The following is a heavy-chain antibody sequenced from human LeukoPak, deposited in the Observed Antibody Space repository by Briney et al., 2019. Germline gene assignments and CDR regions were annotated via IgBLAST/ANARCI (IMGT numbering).Heavy chain of an antibody. CDR3: VKDFGQRTAAIAY. D-gene: IGHD2-2*01. CDR2: SRRNTDAI. J-gene: IGHJ4*02. V-gene: IGHV3-9*01. CDR1: GFTFDDYA. Sequence: GGSLRLSCATSGFTFDDYAMHWVRQVPGKGLEWVSGSRRNTDAIGYADSVRGRFTISRDNPQNSLFLQMNSLRPEDTALYYCVKDFGQRTAAIAYWGQGTLVTVSS.